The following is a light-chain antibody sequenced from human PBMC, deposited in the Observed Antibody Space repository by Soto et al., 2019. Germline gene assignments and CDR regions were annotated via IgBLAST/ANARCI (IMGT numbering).Light chain of an antibody. Sequence: PGERATLSCRASQSVSSTYLAWYQQKPGQAPRPLISAASSRATGTPDRFSGSGSGTDFTLTISRLEPEDFAVYYSQQYGSSRWRFGQGTKVAI. CDR1: QSVSSTY. CDR2: AAS. J-gene: IGKJ1*01. CDR3: QQYGSSRWR. V-gene: IGKV3-20*01.